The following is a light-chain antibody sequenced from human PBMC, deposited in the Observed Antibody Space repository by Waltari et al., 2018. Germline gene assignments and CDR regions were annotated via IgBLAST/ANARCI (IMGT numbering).Light chain of an antibody. CDR1: QSVSRS. Sequence: EIVLTQSPGPLSLSPGERAPLSCRASQSVSRSLAWYQQKPGQAPRLLIYGASNRATGIPDRFSGSGSGTDFSLIITRLEPEDFAMYYCQHYVRLPATFGQGTKVEIK. J-gene: IGKJ1*01. CDR3: QHYVRLPAT. V-gene: IGKV3-20*01. CDR2: GAS.